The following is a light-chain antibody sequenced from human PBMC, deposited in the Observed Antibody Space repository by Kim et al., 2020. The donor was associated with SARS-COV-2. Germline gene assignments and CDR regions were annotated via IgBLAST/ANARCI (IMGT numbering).Light chain of an antibody. CDR2: ENN. Sequence: GKTVTISCTRSSGSSVDDYVQWYQQRPGTSPTSVIYENNQRPSGVPDRFSGSIDSSSNSASLTISGLKTEDEADYYFQSYASDNWVFGGGTKLTVL. CDR3: QSYASDNWV. V-gene: IGLV6-57*01. CDR1: SGSSVDDY. J-gene: IGLJ3*02.